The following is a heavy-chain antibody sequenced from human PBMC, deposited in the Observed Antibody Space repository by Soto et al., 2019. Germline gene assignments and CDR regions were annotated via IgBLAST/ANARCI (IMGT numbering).Heavy chain of an antibody. CDR3: ARVKGGTSRRAFDS. Sequence: SETLSLTCTVSGDSISSGGYYLSWIRQHPGKGLEWIGYIYDNGGAYYSPSLKGRVVISVDRSENQFYLRLSSVTAADTAVYYCARVKGGTSRRAFDSWGQGTLVT. J-gene: IGHJ4*02. D-gene: IGHD1-7*01. CDR2: IYDNGGA. CDR1: GDSISSGGYY. V-gene: IGHV4-31*03.